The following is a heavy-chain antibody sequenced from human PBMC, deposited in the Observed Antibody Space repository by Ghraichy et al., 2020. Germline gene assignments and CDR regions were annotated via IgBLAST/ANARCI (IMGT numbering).Heavy chain of an antibody. D-gene: IGHD3-3*01. CDR1: GGSISSSSYY. V-gene: IGHV4-39*01. CDR3: ARTTIFGVVPYYYGMDV. J-gene: IGHJ6*02. CDR2: IYYSGST. Sequence: SETLSLTCTVSGGSISSSSYYWGWIRQRPGKGLEWIGSIYYSGSTYYNPSLKSRVTISVDTSKNQFSLKLSSVTAAGTAVYYCARTTIFGVVPYYYGMDVWGQGTTVTVSS.